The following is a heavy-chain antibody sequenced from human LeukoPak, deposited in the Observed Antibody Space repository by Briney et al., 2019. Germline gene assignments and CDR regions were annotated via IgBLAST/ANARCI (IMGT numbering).Heavy chain of an antibody. D-gene: IGHD1-26*01. CDR3: ARDGREGATSYYYYYMDV. V-gene: IGHV4-4*07. Sequence: KSSETLSLTCSVAGVSISSNTYYWRWIRQPAGKGLEWIGRIYTSGSTNYNPSLKSRVTMSVDTSKNQFSLKLSSVTAADTAVYYCARDGREGATSYYYYYMDVWGKGTTVTVSS. J-gene: IGHJ6*03. CDR1: GVSISSNTYY. CDR2: IYTSGST.